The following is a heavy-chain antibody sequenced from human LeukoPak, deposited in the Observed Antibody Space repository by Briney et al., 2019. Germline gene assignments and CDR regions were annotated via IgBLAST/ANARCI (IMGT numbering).Heavy chain of an antibody. CDR3: AREGGTYSYQFEY. J-gene: IGHJ4*02. Sequence: PGGALRLSCAASGFTVSSNYISWVRQGPGKGLEGVSVIYSGGSTYYADYVKGRFTISRDNSKNTLYLQMSSLRAEDTAVYYCAREGGTYSYQFEYWGQGTQVTVSS. CDR1: GFTVSSNY. V-gene: IGHV3-66*01. D-gene: IGHD1-26*01. CDR2: IYSGGST.